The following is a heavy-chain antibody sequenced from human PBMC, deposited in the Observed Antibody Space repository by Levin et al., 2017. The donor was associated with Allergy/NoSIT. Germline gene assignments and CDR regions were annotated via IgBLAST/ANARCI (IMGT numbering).Heavy chain of an antibody. D-gene: IGHD3-10*01. J-gene: IGHJ6*02. CDR2: IYYSGST. Sequence: PSETLSLTCTVSGGSISSYYWSWIRQPPGKGLEWIGYIYYSGSTNYNPSLKSRVTISVDTSKNQFSLKLSSVTAADTAVYYCARVTMAYYGMDVWGQGTTVTVSS. CDR3: ARVTMAYYGMDV. V-gene: IGHV4-59*01. CDR1: GGSISSYY.